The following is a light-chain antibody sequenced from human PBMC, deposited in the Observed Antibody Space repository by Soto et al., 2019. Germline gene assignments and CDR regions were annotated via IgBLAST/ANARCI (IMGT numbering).Light chain of an antibody. V-gene: IGKV1-5*03. CDR3: QQYDTYWT. J-gene: IGKJ1*01. CDR2: KAS. CDR1: QSISAW. Sequence: IQMTQSPSTLSASVGDRVTITFRASQSISAWLAWYQQKPGEAPNLLIYKASSLKSGVPSRFSGSGSGTEFTLTISSLQPDDFATYYCQQYDTYWTFGQGTKVDIK.